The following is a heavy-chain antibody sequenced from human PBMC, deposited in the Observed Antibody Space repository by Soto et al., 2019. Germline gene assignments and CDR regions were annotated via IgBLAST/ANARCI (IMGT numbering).Heavy chain of an antibody. CDR1: RFDFSSYE. D-gene: IGHD2-8*01. J-gene: IGHJ4*02. CDR2: VSLTGDRT. Sequence: EVQLLESGGGLVQPGGSLRLSCVASRFDFSSYEMSWVRQAAGKGLEWVSRVSLTGDRTNYAGSVKGRFTVSRDNFKNALYLAMDSLRPDDKAIYYCARGGGYCTPTSCAIDSWGRGTPVTVSS. V-gene: IGHV3-23*01. CDR3: ARGGGYCTPTSCAIDS.